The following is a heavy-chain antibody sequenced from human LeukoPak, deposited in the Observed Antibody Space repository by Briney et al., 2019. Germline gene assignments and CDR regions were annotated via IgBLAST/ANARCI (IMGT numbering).Heavy chain of an antibody. CDR3: ARAVAAAGTSAHFDY. V-gene: IGHV6-1*01. D-gene: IGHD6-13*01. CDR1: GDSVSSNSAA. Sequence: SQTLSLTCAISGDSVSSNSAAWNWIRQSPSRGLEWLGRTYYTSRWYNEYAVSVKSRITINPDTSKNQVSLQLNSVTPEDTAVYYCARAVAAAGTSAHFDYWGQGTLVTVST. J-gene: IGHJ4*02. CDR2: TYYTSRWYN.